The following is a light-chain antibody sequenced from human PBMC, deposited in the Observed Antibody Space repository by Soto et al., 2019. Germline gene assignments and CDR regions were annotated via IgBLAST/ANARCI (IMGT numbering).Light chain of an antibody. J-gene: IGKJ1*01. CDR3: QQYNSYSRT. CDR2: KAS. CDR1: QSISSW. V-gene: IGKV1-5*03. Sequence: DIQMTQSPSTLSASVGDRVTITCRASQSISSWLAWHQQKPGKAPKLLIYKASSLESEVPSRFSGSGSGTEFTLTISSLQPDDFATYYCQQYNSYSRTFGQGTKVEIK.